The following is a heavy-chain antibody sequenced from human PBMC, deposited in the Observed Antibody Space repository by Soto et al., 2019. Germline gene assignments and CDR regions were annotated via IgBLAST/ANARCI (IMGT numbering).Heavy chain of an antibody. V-gene: IGHV3-7*03. CDR1: GFTFSSYW. J-gene: IGHJ4*02. CDR3: ARDRWMQIWHGPDY. CDR2: IKQDGSEK. D-gene: IGHD5-18*01. Sequence: PGGSLRLSCAASGFTFSSYWMSWVRQAPGKGLEWVANIKQDGSEKYYVDSVKGRFTISRDNAKNSLYLQMNSLRAEDAAVYYCARDRWMQIWHGPDYWGQGTLVTVSS.